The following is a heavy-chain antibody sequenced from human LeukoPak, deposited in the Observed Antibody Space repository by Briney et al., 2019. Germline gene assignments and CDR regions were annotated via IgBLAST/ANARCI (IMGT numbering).Heavy chain of an antibody. Sequence: PSETLSLTWTVSGGSNTYFWSWIRQPPGKGLEWIGEINHSGSTNYNPSLKSRVTISVDTSKNQFSLKLSSVTAADTAVYYCARSPGVATITLPSRSVRFDPWGQGTLVTVSS. V-gene: IGHV4-34*01. D-gene: IGHD5-12*01. CDR2: INHSGST. CDR3: ARSPGVATITLPSRSVRFDP. J-gene: IGHJ5*02. CDR1: GGSNTYF.